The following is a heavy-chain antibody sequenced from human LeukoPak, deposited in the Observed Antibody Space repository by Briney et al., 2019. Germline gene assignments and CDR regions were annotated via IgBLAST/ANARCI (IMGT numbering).Heavy chain of an antibody. D-gene: IGHD1-26*01. CDR1: GYTFTSYD. Sequence: ASVKVSCKASGYTFTSYDINWVRQATGQGLEWMGWMNPNSGNTDYAQKFQGRVTMTEDTSTDTAYMELSSLRSEDTAVYYCATESYSGSYLYAFDIWGQGTMVSVSS. V-gene: IGHV1-8*01. CDR3: ATESYSGSYLYAFDI. CDR2: MNPNSGNT. J-gene: IGHJ3*02.